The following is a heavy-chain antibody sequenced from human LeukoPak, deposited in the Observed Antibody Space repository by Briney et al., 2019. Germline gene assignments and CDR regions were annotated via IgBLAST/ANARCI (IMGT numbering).Heavy chain of an antibody. D-gene: IGHD3-10*01. Sequence: SETLSLTCTVSGGSISSYYWSWIRQPPGKGLEWIGYIYYSGSTNYNPSLKSRVTISVDTSKNQFSLKLSSVTAADTAVYYCARVYYGSGSYYKVDDWFDPWGQGTLVTVSS. CDR3: ARVYYGSGSYYKVDDWFDP. V-gene: IGHV4-59*08. CDR1: GGSISSYY. CDR2: IYYSGST. J-gene: IGHJ5*02.